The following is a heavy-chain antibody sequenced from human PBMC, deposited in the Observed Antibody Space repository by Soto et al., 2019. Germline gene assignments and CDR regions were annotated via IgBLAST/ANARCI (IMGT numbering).Heavy chain of an antibody. Sequence: SETLSLTCTVSGGSISSGDYYWSWIRQPPGKGLEWIGYIYYSGSTCYNPSLKSRVTISVDTSKNQFSLKLSSVTAADTAVYYCARESNWGKYLDYWGQGTLVTVSS. CDR3: ARESNWGKYLDY. CDR2: IYYSGST. J-gene: IGHJ4*02. V-gene: IGHV4-30-4*01. CDR1: GGSISSGDYY. D-gene: IGHD7-27*01.